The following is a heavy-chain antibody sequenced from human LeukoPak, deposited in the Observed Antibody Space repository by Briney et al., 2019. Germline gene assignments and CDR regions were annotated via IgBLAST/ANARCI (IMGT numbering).Heavy chain of an antibody. J-gene: IGHJ4*02. CDR3: TRVGRGYSGYDFDY. Sequence: QSGGSLRLSRTASGFTFGDYAMGWFRQAPGKGLEWVGFIRSKAYGGTTEYAASVKGRFTISRDDSKSIAYLQMNSLKTEDTAVYYCTRVGRGYSGYDFDYWGQGTLVTVSS. CDR1: GFTFGDYA. CDR2: IRSKAYGGTT. D-gene: IGHD5-12*01. V-gene: IGHV3-49*03.